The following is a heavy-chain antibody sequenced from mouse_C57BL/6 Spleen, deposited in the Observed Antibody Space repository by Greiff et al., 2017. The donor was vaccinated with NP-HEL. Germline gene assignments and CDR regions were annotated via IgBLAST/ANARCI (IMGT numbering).Heavy chain of an antibody. CDR3: ARHPLRGDAMDY. Sequence: EVKVVESGGGLVQPGGSLTLSCAASGFTFSDYYMYWVRQTPEKRLEWVAYISNGGGSTYYPDTVKGRFTISRDNAKNTLYLQMSRLKSEDTAMYYCARHPLRGDAMDYWGQGTSVTVSS. CDR2: ISNGGGST. V-gene: IGHV5-12*01. D-gene: IGHD1-1*01. CDR1: GFTFSDYY. J-gene: IGHJ4*01.